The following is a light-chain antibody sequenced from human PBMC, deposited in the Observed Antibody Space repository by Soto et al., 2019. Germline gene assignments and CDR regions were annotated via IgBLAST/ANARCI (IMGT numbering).Light chain of an antibody. CDR1: SGYSNYK. V-gene: IGLV9-49*01. Sequence: QAVLTQPPSASASLGASVTLTCTLSSGYSNYKVDWYQQRPGKGPRFVMRVGTGGLVGSKGDGIPDRFSVLGSGLNRYLTIKNIQEEDESDYHCGADHGSGSNVVYVVFGGGTQLTVL. CDR3: GADHGSGSNVVYVV. J-gene: IGLJ2*01. CDR2: VGTGGLVG.